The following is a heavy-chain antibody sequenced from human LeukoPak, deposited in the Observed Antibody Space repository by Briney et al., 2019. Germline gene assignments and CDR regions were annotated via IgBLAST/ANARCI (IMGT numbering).Heavy chain of an antibody. Sequence: SSETLSLTCTDSGGSISSHYLNWLRQPPGKGLEWIGYIYYSDSTNYNPSLKSRVTISVDTSKNQFSLKMSSVTAADTAVYYCARHSYGSYRYCGLWGRGTLVTVSS. D-gene: IGHD3-10*01. V-gene: IGHV4-59*08. CDR3: ARHSYGSYRYCGL. CDR2: IYYSDST. J-gene: IGHJ2*01. CDR1: GGSISSHY.